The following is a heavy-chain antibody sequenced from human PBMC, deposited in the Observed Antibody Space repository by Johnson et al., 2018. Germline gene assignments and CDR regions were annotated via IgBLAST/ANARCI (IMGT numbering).Heavy chain of an antibody. J-gene: IGHJ1*01. CDR1: GFTFSSYA. V-gene: IGHV3-30-3*01. CDR3: AREGTEMATDFHH. CDR2: ISDDGSNK. Sequence: QVQLVQSGGGVVQPGRSXRLSCAASGFTFSSYAMHWVRQAPGKGLEWVAVISDDGSNKYYADSVKGRFNISRDNSKNTPYLQMNSLRAEDTAVYYCAREGTEMATDFHHWGQGTLVTVSS. D-gene: IGHD5-24*01.